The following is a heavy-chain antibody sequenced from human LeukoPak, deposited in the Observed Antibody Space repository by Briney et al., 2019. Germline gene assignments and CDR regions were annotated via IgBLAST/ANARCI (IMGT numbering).Heavy chain of an antibody. CDR1: GGSVINTNW. V-gene: IGHV4-4*02. J-gene: IGHJ6*02. CDR3: ARVKWYRRQLVPNYGMDV. D-gene: IGHD6-13*01. CDR2: VHLDGRT. Sequence: SETLSLTCGLSGGSVINTNWWTWVRQPPGKGLEWIGEVHLDGRTNYNPSLESRLTMSVDVSENQVSLKLTSVTAADTAVYYCARVKWYRRQLVPNYGMDVWGQGTTVTVSS.